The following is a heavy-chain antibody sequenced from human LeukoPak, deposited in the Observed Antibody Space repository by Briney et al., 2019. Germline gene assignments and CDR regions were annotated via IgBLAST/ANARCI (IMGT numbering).Heavy chain of an antibody. J-gene: IGHJ5*02. D-gene: IGHD3-3*01. V-gene: IGHV4-61*02. CDR3: ARVSYDFWGHANWLDP. CDR2: IYTSGST. Sequence: SQTLSLTCTVSGGSISSGSYYWSWIRQPAGKGLEWIGRIYTSGSTNYNPSLKSRVTISVDTSKNQFSLKLSSVTAADTAVYYCARVSYDFWGHANWLDPWGQGTLVTVSS. CDR1: GGSISSGSYY.